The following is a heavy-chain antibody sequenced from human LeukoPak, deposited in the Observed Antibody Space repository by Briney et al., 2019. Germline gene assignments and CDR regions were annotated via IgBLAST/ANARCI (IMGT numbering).Heavy chain of an antibody. CDR3: ARIYSGIHSDY. V-gene: IGHV3-21*01. Sequence: GGSLRLSCAASGFTFSSYSMNWVRQAPGKGLEWVSSISSSSSYIYYADSVKGRFTISRDNAKNSLYPQMNSLRAEDTAVYYCARIYSGIHSDYWGQGTLVTVSS. CDR1: GFTFSSYS. D-gene: IGHD1-26*01. J-gene: IGHJ4*02. CDR2: ISSSSSYI.